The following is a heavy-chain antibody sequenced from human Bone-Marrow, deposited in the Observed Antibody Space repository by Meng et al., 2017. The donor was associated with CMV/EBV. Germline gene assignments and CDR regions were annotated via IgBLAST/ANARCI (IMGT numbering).Heavy chain of an antibody. J-gene: IGHJ4*02. D-gene: IGHD1-26*01. Sequence: GESLKISCAASGFTFISYAMTWVRQAPGKGLEWVASIDGSGRRTYYADSVKGRFTISRDNSKNTLYLQMNSLRAEDTAVYYCARVLGGATATGYWGQGTLVTASS. CDR1: GFTFISYA. CDR2: IDGSGRRT. CDR3: ARVLGGATATGY. V-gene: IGHV3-23*01.